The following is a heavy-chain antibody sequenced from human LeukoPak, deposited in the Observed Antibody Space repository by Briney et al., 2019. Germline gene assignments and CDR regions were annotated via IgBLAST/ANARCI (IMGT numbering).Heavy chain of an antibody. CDR1: GFTVSSNY. V-gene: IGHV3-66*01. D-gene: IGHD2-2*01. Sequence: GGSLRLSCAASGFTVSSNYMSWVRQAPGKGLEWVSVIYSGGSTYYADSVKGRFTISRDNSKNTLYLQMNSLRAEDTAVYYCAKAIPEKKDIVVVPAAGFDYWGQGTLVTVSS. CDR2: IYSGGST. J-gene: IGHJ4*02. CDR3: AKAIPEKKDIVVVPAAGFDY.